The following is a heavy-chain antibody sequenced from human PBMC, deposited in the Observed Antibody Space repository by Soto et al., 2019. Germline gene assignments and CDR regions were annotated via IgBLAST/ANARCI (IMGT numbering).Heavy chain of an antibody. J-gene: IGHJ5*02. V-gene: IGHV1-2*04. D-gene: IGHD1-26*01. CDR2: IHPHSGAT. CDR3: VREGVGPTYWGFDP. Sequence: QVQLVQSGAEVKKPGASVKVSCEATGYTFTGNYLHWVRQAPGQGLEWMGWIHPHSGATKYAQKFQGWVTMTRDTSISTAYLDLSSLKSNDTAVYYCVREGVGPTYWGFDPWGQGTLVTVSS. CDR1: GYTFTGNY.